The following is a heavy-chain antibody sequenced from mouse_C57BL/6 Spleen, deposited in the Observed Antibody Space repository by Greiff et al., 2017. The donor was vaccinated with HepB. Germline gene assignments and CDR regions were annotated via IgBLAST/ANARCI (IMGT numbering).Heavy chain of an antibody. CDR3: ARCELGREGFFDY. CDR1: GYTFTSYW. V-gene: IGHV1-53*01. CDR2: INPSNGGT. D-gene: IGHD4-1*01. Sequence: VQLQQPGTELVKPGASVKLSCKASGYTFTSYWMHWVKQRPGQGLEWIGNINPSNGGTNYNEKFKSKATLTVDKSSSTAYMQLSSLTSEDSAVDYCARCELGREGFFDYWGQGTTLTVSS. J-gene: IGHJ2*01.